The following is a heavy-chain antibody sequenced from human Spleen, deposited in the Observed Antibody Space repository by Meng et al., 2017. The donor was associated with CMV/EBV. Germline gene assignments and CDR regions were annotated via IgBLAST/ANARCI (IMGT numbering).Heavy chain of an antibody. CDR3: ARAYSGYHRDFWSGYRPFYYYYGMDV. Sequence: SVKVSCKASGGTFSSYAISWVRQAPGQGLEWMGGIIPILGIANYAQKFQGRVTITADKSTSTAYTELSSLRSDDTAVYYCARAYSGYHRDFWSGYRPFYYYYGMDVWGQGTTVTVSS. J-gene: IGHJ6*02. D-gene: IGHD3-3*01. V-gene: IGHV1-69*10. CDR2: IIPILGIA. CDR1: GGTFSSYA.